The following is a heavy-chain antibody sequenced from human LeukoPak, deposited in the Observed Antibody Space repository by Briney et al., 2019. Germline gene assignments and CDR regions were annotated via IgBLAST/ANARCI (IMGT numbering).Heavy chain of an antibody. CDR3: ARDLGGSDFWSGFSHYYYGMDV. CDR2: ISSSSSYI. CDR1: GFTFSSYS. D-gene: IGHD3-3*01. J-gene: IGHJ6*02. Sequence: GGSLRLSCAASGFTFSSYSMNWVRQAPGKGLEWVSSISSSSSYIYYADSVKGRFTISRDNAKNSLYLQMNSLRAGDTAVYYCARDLGGSDFWSGFSHYYYGMDVWGQGTTVTVSS. V-gene: IGHV3-21*01.